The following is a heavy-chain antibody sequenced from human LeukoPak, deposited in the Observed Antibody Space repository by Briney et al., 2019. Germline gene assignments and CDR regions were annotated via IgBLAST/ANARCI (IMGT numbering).Heavy chain of an antibody. J-gene: IGHJ4*02. V-gene: IGHV3-30*01. D-gene: IGHD3-9*01. CDR3: ASLDILTGYYSTPEVDY. CDR2: ISYDGSNK. CDR1: GFTFSSYA. Sequence: GGSLRLSCAASGFTFSSYAMHWDRQAPGKGLEWVAVISYDGSNKYYADSVKGRFTISRDNSKNTLYLQMNSLRAEDTAVYYCASLDILTGYYSTPEVDYWGQGTLVTVSS.